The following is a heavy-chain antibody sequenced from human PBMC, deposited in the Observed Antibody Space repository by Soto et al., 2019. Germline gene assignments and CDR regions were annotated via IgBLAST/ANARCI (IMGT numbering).Heavy chain of an antibody. CDR1: GYTFTNYD. CDR3: ARVWGTIDY. Sequence: QVQLVQSGAEVKKPGASVKVSCKASGYTFTNYDINWVRQATGQGLEWMGWMNPNSGNTGSAQKFQGRITMTRDTSTGNAEVELTILRYEGTAVYYCARVWGTIDYWGQGTLVTVSS. J-gene: IGHJ4*02. V-gene: IGHV1-8*01. CDR2: MNPNSGNT. D-gene: IGHD3-16*01.